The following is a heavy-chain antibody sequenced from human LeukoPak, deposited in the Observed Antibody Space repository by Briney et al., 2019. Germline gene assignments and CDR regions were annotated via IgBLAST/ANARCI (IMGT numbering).Heavy chain of an antibody. V-gene: IGHV4-30-4*01. CDR3: ARAWSGGDCYFGY. CDR1: GGCISSGDYY. Sequence: SQTLSLTCTVSGGCISSGDYYWIWILQPPWKVLDWIGYIYYSGSTYYNPSLKSRVTISVDTSKNQFSLKLSSVTAADTAVYYCARAWSGGDCYFGYWGQGTLVTVSS. D-gene: IGHD2-21*02. J-gene: IGHJ4*02. CDR2: IYYSGST.